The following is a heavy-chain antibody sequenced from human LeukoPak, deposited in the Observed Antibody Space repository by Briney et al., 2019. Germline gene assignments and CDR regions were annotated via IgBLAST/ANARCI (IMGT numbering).Heavy chain of an antibody. Sequence: ASVKVSCKASGYTFTSYDINWVRQATGQGLEWMGWMNPNSGNTGYAQKFQGRVTMTRNTSISTAYMELSSLRSEDTAVYYCARGWSRAVAGRSNWFDPWGQGTLVTVSS. D-gene: IGHD6-19*01. CDR1: GYTFTSYD. CDR2: MNPNSGNT. J-gene: IGHJ5*02. CDR3: ARGWSRAVAGRSNWFDP. V-gene: IGHV1-8*01.